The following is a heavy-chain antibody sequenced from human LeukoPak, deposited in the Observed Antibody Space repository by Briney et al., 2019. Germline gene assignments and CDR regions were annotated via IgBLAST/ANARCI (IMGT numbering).Heavy chain of an antibody. D-gene: IGHD6-13*01. V-gene: IGHV4-38-2*02. CDR3: ARIYSSSWFLNWFDP. Sequence: SETLSLTCTVSGYSISSGYFWGWIRQPPGHGLECIGTIYHSGSTYYNPSLKSRVTISVDTSKNQFSLKLNSVTAADTAVYYCARIYSSSWFLNWFDPWGQGTLVTVSS. J-gene: IGHJ5*02. CDR1: GYSISSGYF. CDR2: IYHSGST.